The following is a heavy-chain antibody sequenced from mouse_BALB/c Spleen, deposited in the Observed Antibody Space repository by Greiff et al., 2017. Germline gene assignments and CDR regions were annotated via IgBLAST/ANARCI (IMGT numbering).Heavy chain of an antibody. CDR2: ISTYYGDA. J-gene: IGHJ4*01. CDR3: ARYGGTYAMDY. CDR1: GYTFTDYA. Sequence: QVQLKQSGAELVRPGVSVKISCKGSGYTFTDYAMHWVKQSHAKSLEWIGVISTYYGDASYNQKFKGKATMTVDKSSSTAYMELARLTSEDSAIYYCARYGGTYAMDYWGQGTSVTVSS. V-gene: IGHV1S137*01. D-gene: IGHD1-1*01.